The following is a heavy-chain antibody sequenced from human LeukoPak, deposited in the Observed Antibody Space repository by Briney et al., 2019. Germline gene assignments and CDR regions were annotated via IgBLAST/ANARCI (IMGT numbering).Heavy chain of an antibody. V-gene: IGHV4-34*01. CDR2: INHRGST. Sequence: SETLSLTCAVAGVSLTGYYWSWIRQSPGKGLEWIGEINHRGSTNYNPSLKSRVTISVDTSKKQLSLNLSSVTAADTAVYYCARAKSGYSSSAADYWGQGTLVTVSS. CDR3: ARAKSGYSSSAADY. D-gene: IGHD6-19*01. J-gene: IGHJ4*02. CDR1: GVSLTGYY.